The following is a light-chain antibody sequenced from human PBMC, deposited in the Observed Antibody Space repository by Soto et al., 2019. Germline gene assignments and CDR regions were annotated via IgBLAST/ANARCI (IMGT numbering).Light chain of an antibody. V-gene: IGKV1-39*01. CDR1: QSITNY. CDR3: QQTYSTPVT. Sequence: DIQMTQSPSSLSASVGDRVTITCRASQSITNYLNWYQQKPGKAPKLLIYAASNLQSGVPSRFSGSGSGTYFTLTISSLQPEDFASYYCQQTYSTPVTFGGGTKVEIK. CDR2: AAS. J-gene: IGKJ4*01.